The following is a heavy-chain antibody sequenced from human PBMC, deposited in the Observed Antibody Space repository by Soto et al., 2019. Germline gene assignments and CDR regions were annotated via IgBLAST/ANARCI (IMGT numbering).Heavy chain of an antibody. V-gene: IGHV1-18*01. J-gene: IGHJ6*03. Sequence: QVQLVQSGAEVKKPGASVKVSCKASGYTFTSYGISWVRQAPGQGLEWMGWISAYNGNTIYAQKLQGRVTMTTDTSTSTAYMELRSLRSDDTAVYYCARLGVVPAARGFRYYYYMDVWGKGTTVTVSS. CDR1: GYTFTSYG. CDR3: ARLGVVPAARGFRYYYYMDV. CDR2: ISAYNGNT. D-gene: IGHD2-2*01.